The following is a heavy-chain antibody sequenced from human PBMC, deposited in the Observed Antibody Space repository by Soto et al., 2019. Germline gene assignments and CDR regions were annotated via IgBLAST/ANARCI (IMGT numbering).Heavy chain of an antibody. V-gene: IGHV4-31*03. J-gene: IGHJ4*02. CDR1: GGSISSGGYY. CDR3: AREGGKHTYYGSGSPIDY. CDR2: IYYSGST. Sequence: PSETLSLTCTVSGGSISSGGYYWSWIRQHPGKGLEWIGYIYYSGSTYYNPSLKSRVTISVDTSKNQFSLKLSSVTAADTAVYYCAREGGKHTYYGSGSPIDYWGQGTLVTVSS. D-gene: IGHD3-10*01.